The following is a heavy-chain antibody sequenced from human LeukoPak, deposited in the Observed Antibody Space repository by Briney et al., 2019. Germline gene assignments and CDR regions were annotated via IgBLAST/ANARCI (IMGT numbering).Heavy chain of an antibody. CDR3: ARDVNELRFLEWLLPGAYYYYGMDV. Sequence: GASVKVSCKASGYTFTSYGISWVRQAPGQGLEWMGWISAYNGNTNYAQKLQGRVTMTTDTSTSTAYMELRSLRSDDTAVYYCARDVNELRFLEWLLPGAYYYYGMDVWGQGTTVTVSS. J-gene: IGHJ6*02. CDR2: ISAYNGNT. V-gene: IGHV1-18*01. CDR1: GYTFTSYG. D-gene: IGHD3-3*01.